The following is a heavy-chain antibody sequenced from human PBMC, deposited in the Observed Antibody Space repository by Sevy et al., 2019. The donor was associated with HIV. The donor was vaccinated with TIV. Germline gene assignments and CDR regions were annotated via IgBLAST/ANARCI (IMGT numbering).Heavy chain of an antibody. V-gene: IGHV3-30*09. CDR1: GFTFSSYA. Sequence: GGSLRLSCAASGFTFSSYALLWVRQAPGKGLEWVSLISYDGSKKYYSDSVKGRFAISRVESKTTLFLQMNSLRSEDTALYYCARVGVSYCTDDCYHRFDYWGRGTLVTVSS. J-gene: IGHJ4*02. CDR3: ARVGVSYCTDDCYHRFDY. CDR2: ISYDGSKK. D-gene: IGHD2-21*02.